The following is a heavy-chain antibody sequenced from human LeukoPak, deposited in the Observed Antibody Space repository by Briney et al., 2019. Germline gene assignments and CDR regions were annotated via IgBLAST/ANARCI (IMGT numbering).Heavy chain of an antibody. Sequence: GGSLRLSCAASEFTFSSYSMNWVRQAPGKGLEWVSYITNSGNSKSYADSVKGRFTISRDNSKNTVYLQMNSLRAEDTAVYYCVKGLVQTTMSYSVDYWGQGALVTVSS. J-gene: IGHJ4*02. CDR2: ITNSGNSK. CDR1: EFTFSSYS. CDR3: VKGLVQTTMSYSVDY. D-gene: IGHD1-1*01. V-gene: IGHV3-48*01.